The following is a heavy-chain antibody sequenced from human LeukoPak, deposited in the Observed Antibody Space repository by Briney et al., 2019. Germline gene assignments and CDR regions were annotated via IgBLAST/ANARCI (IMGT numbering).Heavy chain of an antibody. CDR1: GFTFSNYV. Sequence: PGGSLRLSCAASGFTFSNYVMHWVRQAPGKGLEWAAVTSYDGSNKYYADSVKGRFTISRDNSKNTLYLQMNSLRPEDTAVYYCAKDPRRYSRTGGYFDYWGQGTLVTVSS. CDR3: AKDPRRYSRTGGYFDY. J-gene: IGHJ4*02. V-gene: IGHV3-30*18. CDR2: TSYDGSNK. D-gene: IGHD6-13*01.